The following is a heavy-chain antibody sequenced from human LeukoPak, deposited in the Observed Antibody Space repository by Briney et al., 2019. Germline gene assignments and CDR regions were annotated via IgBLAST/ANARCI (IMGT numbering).Heavy chain of an antibody. Sequence: PGGSLRLSCAASGFTFSSYAMSWVRQAPGKGLVWVSRINSDGSSTNYADSVKGRFTISRDNAKNTLYLQMNSLRAEATAVYYCARGPPRGYSGYGIDYWGQGTLVTVSS. J-gene: IGHJ4*02. CDR2: INSDGSST. D-gene: IGHD5-12*01. CDR1: GFTFSSYA. V-gene: IGHV3-74*01. CDR3: ARGPPRGYSGYGIDY.